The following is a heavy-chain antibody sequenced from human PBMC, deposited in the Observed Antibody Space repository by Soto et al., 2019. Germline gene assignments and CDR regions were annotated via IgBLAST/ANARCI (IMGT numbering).Heavy chain of an antibody. CDR2: INHSGST. V-gene: IGHV4-34*01. D-gene: IGHD3-10*01. Sequence: SETLSLTCAVYGGSFSGYYWSWIRQPPGKGLEWIGEINHSGSTNYNPSLKSRVTISVDTSKNQFSLKLSSVTAADTAVYYCARGDYGSGSRDNYYYMDVWGKGTTVTVSS. CDR3: ARGDYGSGSRDNYYYMDV. CDR1: GGSFSGYY. J-gene: IGHJ6*03.